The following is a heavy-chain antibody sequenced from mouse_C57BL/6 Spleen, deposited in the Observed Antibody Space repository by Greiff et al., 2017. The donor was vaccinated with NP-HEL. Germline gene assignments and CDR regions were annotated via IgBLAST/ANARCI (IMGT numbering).Heavy chain of an antibody. J-gene: IGHJ3*01. CDR2: IHPNSGST. V-gene: IGHV1-64*01. CDR1: GYTFTSYW. D-gene: IGHD2-3*01. Sequence: QVQLQQPGAELVKPGASVKLSCKASGYTFTSYWMHWVKQRPGQGLEWIGMIHPNSGSTNYNEKFKSKATLTVDKSSSTAYMQLSSLTSEDSAVYYCARKELDYDGSFAYWGQGTLVTVSA. CDR3: ARKELDYDGSFAY.